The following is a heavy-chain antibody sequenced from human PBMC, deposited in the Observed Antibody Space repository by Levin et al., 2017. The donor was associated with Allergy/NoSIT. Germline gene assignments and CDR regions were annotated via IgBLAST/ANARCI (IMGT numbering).Heavy chain of an antibody. V-gene: IGHV3-30-3*01. Sequence: GESLKISCAASGFTFSNYAMHWVRQAPGKGLEWVGVISDDGSSEFYIDSVKGRFTISTDNSKNRLYLQMDSLRAEDTALYYCVREIAEEGTWGQGTLVIVSS. CDR1: GFTFSNYA. CDR2: ISDDGSSE. D-gene: IGHD1-1*01. CDR3: VREIAEEGT. J-gene: IGHJ4*02.